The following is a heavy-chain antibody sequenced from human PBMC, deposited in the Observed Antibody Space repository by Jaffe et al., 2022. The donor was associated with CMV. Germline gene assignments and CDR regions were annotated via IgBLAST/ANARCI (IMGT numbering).Heavy chain of an antibody. CDR1: GFTLSDYY. V-gene: IGHV3-11*01. D-gene: IGHD1-26*01. CDR3: ARTMLRAPGTIDY. J-gene: IGHJ4*02. Sequence: QVQLVESGGGLVKPGGSLRLSCAASGFTLSDYYMSWVRQAPGKGLEWISYIRSSGDDIFYADSVKGRFTISRDSAKNSLYLQMNSLRGEDTAVYYCARTMLRAPGTIDYWGQGTLVTVSS. CDR2: IRSSGDDI.